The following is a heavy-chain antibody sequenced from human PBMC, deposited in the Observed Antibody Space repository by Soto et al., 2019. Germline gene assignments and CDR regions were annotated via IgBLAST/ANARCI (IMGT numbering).Heavy chain of an antibody. J-gene: IGHJ4*02. Sequence: PGGSLRLSCAASGFTFSRNSMNWVRQAPGKGLEWISYITSSSSTIYYADSVKGRFTISRDNAKNSVYLQMNSLRDEDTAVYYCARGRVGTAYFDYWGQGALVTVSS. V-gene: IGHV3-48*02. CDR1: GFTFSRNS. CDR2: ITSSSSTI. CDR3: ARGRVGTAYFDY. D-gene: IGHD2-21*02.